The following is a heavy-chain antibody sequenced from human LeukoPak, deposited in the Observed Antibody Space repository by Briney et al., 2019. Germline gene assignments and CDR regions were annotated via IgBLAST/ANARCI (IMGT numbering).Heavy chain of an antibody. CDR1: GGSFSGYY. J-gene: IGHJ6*03. V-gene: IGHV4-34*01. CDR3: ARLKRPNRGSYIYYYYMDV. CDR2: INHSGST. D-gene: IGHD1-26*01. Sequence: SETLSLTCAVYGGSFSGYYWSWIRQPPGKGLEWIGEINHSGSTNYNPSLKSRVTISVDTSKNQFSLKLSSVTAADTAAYYCARLKRPNRGSYIYYYYMDVWGKGTTVTVSS.